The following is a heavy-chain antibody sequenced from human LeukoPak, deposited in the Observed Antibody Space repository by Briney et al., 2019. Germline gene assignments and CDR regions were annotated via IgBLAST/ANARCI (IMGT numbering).Heavy chain of an antibody. CDR2: INPNSGGT. Sequence: VKVXXXAXGSTFPGYYMHWVRPAPGQGLEWMGWINPNSGGTNYAQKFQGRVTMTRDTSISTAYMELSRLRSDDTAVYYCAREGWEPDAFDIWGQGTMVTVSS. CDR1: GSTFPGYY. V-gene: IGHV1-2*02. D-gene: IGHD1-26*01. J-gene: IGHJ3*02. CDR3: AREGWEPDAFDI.